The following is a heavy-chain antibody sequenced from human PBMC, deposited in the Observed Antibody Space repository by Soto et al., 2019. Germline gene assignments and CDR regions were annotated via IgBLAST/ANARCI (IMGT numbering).Heavy chain of an antibody. J-gene: IGHJ6*03. Sequence: SETLSLTCTVSGGSIGTYYWSWIRQPPGKGLEWIGYIYYSGTTNYNPSLKSRVTISVDTSKNQFSLRLSSVTAADTAIYYCARGRGYCSGGSCYLILGYYYYYMDVWGKGTTVTVS. V-gene: IGHV4-59*01. CDR1: GGSIGTYY. D-gene: IGHD2-15*01. CDR3: ARGRGYCSGGSCYLILGYYYYYMDV. CDR2: IYYSGTT.